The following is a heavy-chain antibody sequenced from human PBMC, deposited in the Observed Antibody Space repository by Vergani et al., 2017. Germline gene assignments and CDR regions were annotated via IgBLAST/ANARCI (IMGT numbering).Heavy chain of an antibody. CDR2: IYHSGST. J-gene: IGHJ4*02. D-gene: IGHD3-3*02. V-gene: IGHV4-38-2*01. CDR3: ARVALGFDY. Sequence: QVQLQESGPGLVKPSETLSLTCVVSGYSISSGYYWGWIRQPPGKGLEWIGSIYHSGSTYYNPSLKSRVTISVDTSKNQFSLKLSSVTAADTAVYYCARVALGFDYWGQGTLVTVSS. CDR1: GYSISSGYY.